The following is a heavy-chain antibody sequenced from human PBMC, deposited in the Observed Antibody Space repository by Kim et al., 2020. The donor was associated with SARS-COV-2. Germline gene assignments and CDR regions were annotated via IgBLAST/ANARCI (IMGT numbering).Heavy chain of an antibody. CDR1: GFTFSDYA. Sequence: GGSLRLSCAASGFTFSDYALSWVRQPPGKGLEWVSAISGTHGKTYYADSVKGRFTISRDNSKKTLFLQMNSLRAEDTALYYCVGEQWTFGNNWYRDYFDYWGQGALATVSS. D-gene: IGHD6-13*01. J-gene: IGHJ4*02. V-gene: IGHV3-23*01. CDR2: ISGTHGKT. CDR3: VGEQWTFGNNWYRDYFDY.